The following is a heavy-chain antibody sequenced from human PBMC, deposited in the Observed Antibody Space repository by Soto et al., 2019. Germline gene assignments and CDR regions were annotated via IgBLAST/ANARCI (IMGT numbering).Heavy chain of an antibody. CDR3: ARDSSGYYSYFDY. J-gene: IGHJ4*02. V-gene: IGHV1-18*04. CDR1: GSTFTSYS. CDR2: ISAYNGNT. D-gene: IGHD3-22*01. Sequence: ASVKVSCKASGSTFTSYSISWVRQAPGQGLEWMGWISAYNGNTNYAQKLQGIVTRTKETWRSIASKEPRSMRSVDTALYYCARDSSGYYSYFDYWGQGTLVTVSS.